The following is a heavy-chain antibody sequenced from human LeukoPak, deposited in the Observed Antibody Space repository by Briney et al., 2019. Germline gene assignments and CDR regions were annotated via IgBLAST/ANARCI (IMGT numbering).Heavy chain of an antibody. V-gene: IGHV4-39*02. Sequence: PSETLSLTCTVSGGSISSSAYYWGWIRQPPGKGLEWIGSIYYTGNTYYNPSLKSRVTISVDTSNNQFFLKLTSVAAADTAVYYCAREGGPRVRGRSRNWFDPWGQGTLVTVSS. D-gene: IGHD3-16*02. CDR2: IYYTGNT. CDR1: GGSISSSAYY. J-gene: IGHJ5*02. CDR3: AREGGPRVRGRSRNWFDP.